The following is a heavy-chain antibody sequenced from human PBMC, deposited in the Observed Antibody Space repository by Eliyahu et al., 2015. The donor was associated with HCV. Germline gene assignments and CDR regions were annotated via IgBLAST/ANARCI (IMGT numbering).Heavy chain of an antibody. V-gene: IGHV1-3*01. CDR1: GYTFISYA. D-gene: IGHD3-22*01. CDR3: ARSELVTMIVSIIWGTFDI. J-gene: IGHJ3*02. Sequence: QVQLVQSGAEVKKPGASVKVSCKASGYTFISYAMHWVRQAPGQRXEXMGWINAGNGNTKYSQKFQGRVTVTRDTSASTAYMELSSLRSEDTAVYYCARSELVTMIVSIIWGTFDIWGQGTMVTVSS. CDR2: INAGNGNT.